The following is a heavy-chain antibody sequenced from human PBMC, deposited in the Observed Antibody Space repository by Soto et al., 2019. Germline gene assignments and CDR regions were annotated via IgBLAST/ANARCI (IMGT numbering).Heavy chain of an antibody. D-gene: IGHD3-10*01. Sequence: XGSLRLSCAASGFTFSSSAMSWVRQAPGKRLEWVSAISGSGGSPYYADSVKGRFTISRDNYKKTLYLQMNSLRAEDTAVYYCALDYYGSGSYPNDAFDIWGQGTMVTVSS. V-gene: IGHV3-23*01. CDR1: GFTFSSSA. CDR2: ISGSGGSP. J-gene: IGHJ3*02. CDR3: ALDYYGSGSYPNDAFDI.